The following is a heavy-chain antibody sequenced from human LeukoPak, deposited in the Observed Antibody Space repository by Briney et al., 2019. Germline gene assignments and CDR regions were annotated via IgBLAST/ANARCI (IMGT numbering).Heavy chain of an antibody. V-gene: IGHV3-23*01. CDR2: ISGSGGST. Sequence: GGSLRLSCAASGFSFSNYAMSWVRQAPGKGLEWVSAISGSGGSTYYADSVKGRFTISRDNSKNTLYLQMNSLRAEDTAVYYCAKVYGPGTYYYYGMDVWGQGTTVTVSS. J-gene: IGHJ6*02. CDR3: AKVYGPGTYYYYGMDV. CDR1: GFSFSNYA. D-gene: IGHD3-10*01.